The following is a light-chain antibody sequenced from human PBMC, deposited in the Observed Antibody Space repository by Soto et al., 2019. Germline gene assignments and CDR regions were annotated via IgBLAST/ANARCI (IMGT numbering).Light chain of an antibody. J-gene: IGKJ3*01. Sequence: EIVLTQSPGTLSLSPGERATLSCRASQSVSSSYLAWYQQKPGQAPRLLIYGASSRATGIPDRFSGSASGTDFTLTISRLEPEDFAVYYCQQYGSSPCTFGPGTKVDIK. CDR3: QQYGSSPCT. V-gene: IGKV3-20*01. CDR1: QSVSSSY. CDR2: GAS.